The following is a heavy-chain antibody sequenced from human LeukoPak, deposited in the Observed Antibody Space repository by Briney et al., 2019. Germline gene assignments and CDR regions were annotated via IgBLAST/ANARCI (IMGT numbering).Heavy chain of an antibody. D-gene: IGHD3-22*01. V-gene: IGHV4-34*01. Sequence: SETLSLTCAVYGGSFSGYYWSWIRQPPGKGLEWIGEINHSGSTNYNPSLKSRVTISVDTSKNQFSLKLSSVTAADTAVYYCARVPYYYDSSGHNWFDPWGQGTLVTVSS. CDR3: ARVPYYYDSSGHNWFDP. CDR1: GGSFSGYY. CDR2: INHSGST. J-gene: IGHJ5*02.